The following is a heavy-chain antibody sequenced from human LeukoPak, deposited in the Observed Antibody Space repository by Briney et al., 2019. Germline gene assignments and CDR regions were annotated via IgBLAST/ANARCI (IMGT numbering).Heavy chain of an antibody. J-gene: IGHJ4*02. V-gene: IGHV3-23*01. CDR1: GFTFRSHA. D-gene: IGHD2-21*01. Sequence: GGPLRLSCVGSGFTFRSHAMSWVRQAPEKGLEFVSGIYENGGTTYYADSVKGRFSISRDNSKNTLYLQMDSLRGEDTAVYYCAKDFRIGYSAHFDYWGQGALVTVSS. CDR2: IYENGGTT. CDR3: AKDFRIGYSAHFDY.